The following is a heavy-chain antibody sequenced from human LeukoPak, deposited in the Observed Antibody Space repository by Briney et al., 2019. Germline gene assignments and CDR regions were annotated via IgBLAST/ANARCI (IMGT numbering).Heavy chain of an antibody. J-gene: IGHJ6*02. Sequence: ASVKVSCKASGYTFTGYYMHWVRQAPGQGLEWMGIINPSGGSTSYAQKFQGRVTMTRDTSTSTVYMELSSLRSEDTAVYYCARSPGSGSYPYYYYGMDVWGQGTTVTVSS. CDR3: ARSPGSGSYPYYYYGMDV. CDR2: INPSGGST. D-gene: IGHD1-26*01. V-gene: IGHV1-46*01. CDR1: GYTFTGYY.